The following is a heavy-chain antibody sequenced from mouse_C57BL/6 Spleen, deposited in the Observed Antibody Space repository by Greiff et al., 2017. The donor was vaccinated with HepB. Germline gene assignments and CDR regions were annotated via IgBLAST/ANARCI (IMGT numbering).Heavy chain of an antibody. CDR1: GYAFSSSW. Sequence: VQLQQSGPELVKPGASVKISCKASGYAFSSSWMNWVKQRPGKGLEWIGRIYPGDGDTNYNGKFKGKATLTADKSSSTAYMQLSSLTSEDSAVYFCARTGGYPYFDYWGHGTTLTVSS. CDR2: IYPGDGDT. J-gene: IGHJ2*01. D-gene: IGHD2-14*01. V-gene: IGHV1-82*01. CDR3: ARTGGYPYFDY.